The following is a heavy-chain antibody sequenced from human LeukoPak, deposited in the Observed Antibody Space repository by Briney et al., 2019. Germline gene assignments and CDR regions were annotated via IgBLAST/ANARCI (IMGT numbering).Heavy chain of an antibody. CDR3: ARSYCSNGVCYEEGSGWFDS. CDR2: INPNSGGT. J-gene: IGHJ5*01. D-gene: IGHD2-8*01. CDR1: GYTFTGYY. V-gene: IGHV1-2*06. Sequence: GASVKVSCKAAGYTFTGYYMFWVRQAPGQGLEWMGRINPNSGGTNYAQKFQGRVTMTRDTSISTAYMELSRLRSDDTAVYYCARSYCSNGVCYEEGSGWFDSWGQGTLVTVSS.